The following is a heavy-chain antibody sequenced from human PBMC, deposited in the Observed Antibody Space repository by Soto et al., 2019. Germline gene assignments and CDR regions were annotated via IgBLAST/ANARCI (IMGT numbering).Heavy chain of an antibody. CDR2: ISGSGGST. V-gene: IGHV3-23*01. J-gene: IGHJ2*01. CDR3: AKDRFDISGDSSGYSDL. Sequence: EVQLLESGGGLVQPGGSLRLSCAASGFTFSSYAMSWVRQAPGKGLEWVSAISGSGGSTYYADSVKGRFTISRDNSKNTLYLQMNSLGAEDTAVYYCAKDRFDISGDSSGYSDLWGRGTLVTVSS. CDR1: GFTFSSYA. D-gene: IGHD3-22*01.